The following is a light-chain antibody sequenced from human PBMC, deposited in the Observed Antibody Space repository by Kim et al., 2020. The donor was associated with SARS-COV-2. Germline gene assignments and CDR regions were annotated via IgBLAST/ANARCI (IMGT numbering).Light chain of an antibody. CDR1: QSVSSSY. J-gene: IGKJ1*01. CDR3: QQYGSSPPWT. V-gene: IGKV3-20*01. CDR2: GAS. Sequence: PGERATLSCRASQSVSSSYLAWYQQKPGQAPRLLIYGASSRATGIPDRFSGSGSGTDFTLTISRLEPEDFAVYYCQQYGSSPPWTFGQGTKVDI.